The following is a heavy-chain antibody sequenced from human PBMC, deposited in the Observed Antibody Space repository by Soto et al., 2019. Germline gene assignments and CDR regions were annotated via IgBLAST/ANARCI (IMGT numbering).Heavy chain of an antibody. Sequence: QVQLVQSGAEVKKPGSSVKVSCKASGGTFSSYAISWVRQAPGQGLEWMGGIIPIFGTANYAQKFQGRVKNTADETTSPAHMGLSSLGSEETAVYYCARPVPAAGYHYRMDLRGPGTTVTVSS. D-gene: IGHD2-2*01. J-gene: IGHJ6*02. CDR3: ARPVPAAGYHYRMDL. CDR2: IIPIFGTA. V-gene: IGHV1-69*12. CDR1: GGTFSSYA.